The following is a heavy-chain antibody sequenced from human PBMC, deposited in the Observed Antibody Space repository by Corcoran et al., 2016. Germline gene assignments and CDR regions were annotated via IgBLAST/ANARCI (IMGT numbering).Heavy chain of an antibody. CDR3: ARGRRYDILPGQNFDY. J-gene: IGHJ4*01. V-gene: IGHV4-34*01. D-gene: IGHD3-9*01. CDR1: GGSFSGYY. Sequence: QVQLQQWGAGLFKPSETLSLTCAVYGGSFSGYYWSWIRQPPGKGLEWIGEINQSGSTNYNPSLKSRVTISVDTSKNQFSLKLSSVTAAGTAVYYCARGRRYDILPGQNFDYWGHGTLVTVSS. CDR2: INQSGST.